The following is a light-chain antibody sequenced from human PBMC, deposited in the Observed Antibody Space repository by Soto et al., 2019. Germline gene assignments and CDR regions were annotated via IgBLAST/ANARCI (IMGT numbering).Light chain of an antibody. CDR3: SLYTSENTYV. J-gene: IGLJ1*01. CDR1: SDDIGAYDY. V-gene: IGLV2-14*01. Sequence: QSALTQPSSVSASPGQSISISCTGTSDDIGAYDYVSWYQQHPGKAPKLILYAVSNRPSGVSTRFSGSKSGNTASLTISGVQAEDEADYYCSLYTSENTYVFGTGTKVTVL. CDR2: AVS.